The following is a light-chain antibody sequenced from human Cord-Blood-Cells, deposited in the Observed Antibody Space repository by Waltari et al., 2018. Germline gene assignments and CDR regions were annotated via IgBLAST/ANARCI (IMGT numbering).Light chain of an antibody. CDR3: MQALQTPLT. CDR2: LGS. CDR1: QSLLHSNVYNY. V-gene: IGKV2-28*01. J-gene: IGKJ4*01. Sequence: DLVMTQSPLSLPVTHGEPASISCRSSQSLLHSNVYNYLDWYLQKPGQSPQLLIYLGSNRSSGVPDRFSGSGSGTDFTLKISRVEAEDVGVYYCMQALQTPLTFGGGTKVEIK.